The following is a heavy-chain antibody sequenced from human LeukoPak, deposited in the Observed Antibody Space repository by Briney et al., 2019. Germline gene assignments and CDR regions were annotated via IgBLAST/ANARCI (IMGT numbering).Heavy chain of an antibody. J-gene: IGHJ5*02. CDR2: IYYSGST. CDR3: ARGTRMAVAGTEWFDP. Sequence: SETLSLTCTVSGGSISGQYWSWICQPPGKGLEWIGYIYYSGSTNYNPSLKSRVTISVDTSKNQFSLKLSSVTAADTAVYYCARGTRMAVAGTEWFDPWGQGTLVTVSS. D-gene: IGHD6-19*01. CDR1: GGSISGQY. V-gene: IGHV4-59*11.